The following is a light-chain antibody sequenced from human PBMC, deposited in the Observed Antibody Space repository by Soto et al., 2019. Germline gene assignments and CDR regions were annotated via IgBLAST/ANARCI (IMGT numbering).Light chain of an antibody. Sequence: DIQMTQSPSSLSASVGDRVTITCRASQSISTFNWYQQKPGKAPNLLIYAASGLQSGVPSRFSGSGSGTDFTLTISSLQPEDFATYYCQQSYRTPITFGQGTRLEIK. CDR2: AAS. CDR1: QSISTF. V-gene: IGKV1-39*01. J-gene: IGKJ5*01. CDR3: QQSYRTPIT.